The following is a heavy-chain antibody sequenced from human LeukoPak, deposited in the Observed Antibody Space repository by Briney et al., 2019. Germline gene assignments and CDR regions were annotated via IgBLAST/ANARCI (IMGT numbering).Heavy chain of an antibody. J-gene: IGHJ6*03. V-gene: IGHV4-39*07. Sequence: SETLSLTCTVSGGSISSSSYYWGWIRQPPGEGLEWIGSIYYSGSTYYNPSLKSRVTISVDTSKNQFSLKLSSVTAADTAVYYCARAAMVRGVAYYYYYYMDVWGKGTTVTISS. CDR2: IYYSGST. CDR1: GGSISSSSYY. CDR3: ARAAMVRGVAYYYYYYMDV. D-gene: IGHD3-10*01.